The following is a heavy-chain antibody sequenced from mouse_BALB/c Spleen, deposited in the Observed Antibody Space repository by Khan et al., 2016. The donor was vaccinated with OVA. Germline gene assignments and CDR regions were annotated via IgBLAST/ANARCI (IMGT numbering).Heavy chain of an antibody. Sequence: VQLQESGAELARPGASVKMSCKASGYTFTSYTIHWIKQRPGQGLEWIGYINPSSGYTNYNQKFKDKATLTADKSSTTAYMQLSSLTSDDSAVYFCARYVAYYWNGGWFAYWGQGTLVTVSA. CDR1: GYTFTSYT. J-gene: IGHJ3*01. CDR2: INPSSGYT. CDR3: ARYVAYYWNGGWFAY. D-gene: IGHD2-14*01. V-gene: IGHV1-4*01.